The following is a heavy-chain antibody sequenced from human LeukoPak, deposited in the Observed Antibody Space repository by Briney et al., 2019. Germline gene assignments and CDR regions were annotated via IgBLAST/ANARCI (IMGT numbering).Heavy chain of an antibody. V-gene: IGHV3-48*03. CDR2: ISSSGSTI. Sequence: GGSLRLSCAASGFTFSSYEMNWVRQAPGKGLEWVSYISSSGSTIYYADSVKGRFTISRDNAKNSLYLQMNSLRAEDTAVYYCAREIVTVVTLGFDYWGQGTLVTVSS. D-gene: IGHD4-23*01. J-gene: IGHJ4*02. CDR1: GFTFSSYE. CDR3: AREIVTVVTLGFDY.